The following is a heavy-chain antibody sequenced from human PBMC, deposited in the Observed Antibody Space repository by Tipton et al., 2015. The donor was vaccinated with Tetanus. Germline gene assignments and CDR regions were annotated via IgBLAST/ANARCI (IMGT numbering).Heavy chain of an antibody. CDR3: ARAKHGTTGTTMGGYGMDV. J-gene: IGHJ6*02. V-gene: IGHV4-30-2*01. CDR1: GGSISSGGYS. Sequence: TLSLTCAVSGGSISSGGYSWSWIRQPPGKGLEWIGYIYHSGSTYYNPSLKSRVTISVDRSKNQFSLKLSSVTAADTAVYYCARAKHGTTGTTMGGYGMDVWGQGTTVTVSS. D-gene: IGHD1-1*01. CDR2: IYHSGST.